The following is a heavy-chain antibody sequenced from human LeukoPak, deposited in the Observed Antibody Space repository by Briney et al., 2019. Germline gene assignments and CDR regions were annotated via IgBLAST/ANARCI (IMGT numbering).Heavy chain of an antibody. CDR1: GFIFSSYG. CDR3: AKSPSSGWEEAFDY. J-gene: IGHJ4*02. CDR2: ISYDGSNK. V-gene: IGHV3-30*18. Sequence: PGRSLRLSCAASGFIFSSYGMHWVRQAPGKGLEWVAVISYDGSNKYYADSVKGRFTISRDNSKNTLYLQMNSLRAEDTAVYYCAKSPSSGWEEAFDYWGQGTLVTVSS. D-gene: IGHD6-19*01.